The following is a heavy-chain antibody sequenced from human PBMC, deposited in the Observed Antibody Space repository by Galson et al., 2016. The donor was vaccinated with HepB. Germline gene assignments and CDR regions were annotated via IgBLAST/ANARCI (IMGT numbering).Heavy chain of an antibody. CDR3: ASDYWIY. D-gene: IGHD2-15*01. J-gene: IGHJ4*02. V-gene: IGHV3-7*01. Sequence: SLRLSCAASGFTFSNHWMPWVRQAPRKGLQWVASSNRDGSGNYYVDSLKGRFTVSRDNPNNALYLHMSSLKAEDTAVYFCASDYWIYWGQGTLVTVSS. CDR1: GFTFSNHW. CDR2: SNRDGSGN.